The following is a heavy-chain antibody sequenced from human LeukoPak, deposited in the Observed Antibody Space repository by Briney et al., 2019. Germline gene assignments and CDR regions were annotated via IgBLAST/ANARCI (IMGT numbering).Heavy chain of an antibody. D-gene: IGHD1-14*01. J-gene: IGHJ3*02. CDR2: IYYSGST. CDR3: ARDPEGRGAFDI. V-gene: IGHV4-59*01. CDR1: GGSISSYY. Sequence: SETLSLTYTVSGGSISSYYWSWIRQPPGKGLEWIGYIYYSGSTNYNPSLKSRVTISVDTSKNQFSLKLSSVTAADTAVYYCARDPEGRGAFDIWGQGTMVTVSS.